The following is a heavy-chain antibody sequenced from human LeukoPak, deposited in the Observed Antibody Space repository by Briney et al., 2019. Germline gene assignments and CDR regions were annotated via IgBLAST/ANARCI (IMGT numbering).Heavy chain of an antibody. CDR2: IKQDGGEK. D-gene: IGHD5-12*01. CDR1: GFTFSSYW. J-gene: IGHJ4*02. V-gene: IGHV3-7*01. CDR3: ARARGGYDLDY. Sequence: GGSLRLSCAASGFTFSSYWRSWVRQAPGEGLEWVANIKQDGGEKYYVESVKGRFTISRDNVKNSLYLQINSLRVEDTAVYYCARARGGYDLDYWGQGTLVTVSS.